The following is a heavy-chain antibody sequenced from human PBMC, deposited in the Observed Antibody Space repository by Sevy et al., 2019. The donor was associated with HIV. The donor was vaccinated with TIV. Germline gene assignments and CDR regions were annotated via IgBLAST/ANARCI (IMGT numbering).Heavy chain of an antibody. Sequence: GGSLRLSCAASGFTFSHFGMHWVRQAPGKGLEWVACIRYDGSTKYYADSVKGRFTISRDNSKNTLYLQMNSLRAEDTAVYYCAKDLTGRYSSSSGDFDYWGQGTLVTVSS. CDR3: AKDLTGRYSSSSGDFDY. D-gene: IGHD6-6*01. V-gene: IGHV3-30*02. CDR2: IRYDGSTK. J-gene: IGHJ4*02. CDR1: GFTFSHFG.